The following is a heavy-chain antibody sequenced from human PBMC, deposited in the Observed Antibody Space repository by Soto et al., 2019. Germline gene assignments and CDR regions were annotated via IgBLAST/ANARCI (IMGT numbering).Heavy chain of an antibody. CDR2: ISYDGSNK. J-gene: IGHJ4*02. D-gene: IGHD6-6*01. CDR1: GFTFSSYG. Sequence: QVQLVESGGGVVQPGRSLRLSCAASGFTFSSYGMHWIRQAPGKGLEWVAVISYDGSNKYYADSVKGRFTISRDNSKNTLYLQMNSLRAEDTAVYYCAKSSIAARPPDYWGQGTLVTVSS. CDR3: AKSSIAARPPDY. V-gene: IGHV3-30*18.